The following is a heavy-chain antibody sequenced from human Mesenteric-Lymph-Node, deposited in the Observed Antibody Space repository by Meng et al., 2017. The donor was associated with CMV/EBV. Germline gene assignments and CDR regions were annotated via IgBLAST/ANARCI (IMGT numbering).Heavy chain of an antibody. V-gene: IGHV4-38-2*02. CDR2: IYHRRST. J-gene: IGHJ4*02. CDR1: GYSISSGYY. D-gene: IGHD3-22*01. Sequence: GSLRLSCSVSGYSISSGYYWGWIRQPPGKGLEWVGSIYHRRSTYYNPSLKGRVTISVDTSKNQFSLKLSSVTAADTAVYYCASSYDSSGYYDMSRYYFDYWGQGTLVTVSS. CDR3: ASSYDSSGYYDMSRYYFDY.